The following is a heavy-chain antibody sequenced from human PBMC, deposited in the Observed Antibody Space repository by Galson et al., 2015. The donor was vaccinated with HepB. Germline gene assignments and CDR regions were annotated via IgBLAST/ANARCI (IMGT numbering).Heavy chain of an antibody. CDR3: ARDPGSGHPVGDY. V-gene: IGHV3-48*03. CDR1: GFTFSSYE. J-gene: IGHJ4*02. D-gene: IGHD3-3*01. Sequence: SLRLSCAASGFTFSSYEMIWVRQAPGKGLEWVSYISSSGSTIYYADSVKGRFTISRDNAKNSLYLQMNSLRAEDTAVYYCARDPGSGHPVGDYWGQGTLVTVSS. CDR2: ISSSGSTI.